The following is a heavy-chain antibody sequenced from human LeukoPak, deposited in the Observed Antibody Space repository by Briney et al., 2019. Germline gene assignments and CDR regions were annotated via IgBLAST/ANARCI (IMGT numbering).Heavy chain of an antibody. CDR1: GFTFSIYA. CDR2: ISGSGGST. V-gene: IGHV3-23*01. J-gene: IGHJ1*01. D-gene: IGHD3-22*01. Sequence: GGSLRLSCAASGFTFSIYAMSWVRQAPGKGLEWVSAISGSGGSTYYADSVKGRFTISRDNSKNTLYLQMNSLRAEDTAVYYCAKGGYYYDSSGYLVEYIQHWGQGTLVTVSS. CDR3: AKGGYYYDSSGYLVEYIQH.